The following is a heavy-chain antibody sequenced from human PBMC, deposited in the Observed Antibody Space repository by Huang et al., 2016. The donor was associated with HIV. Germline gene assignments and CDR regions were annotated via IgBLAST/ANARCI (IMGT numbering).Heavy chain of an antibody. D-gene: IGHD6-19*01. CDR3: VKDRRMRGSGWTFFDN. CDR2: ISWNSGDI. CDR1: GFKFDDYA. V-gene: IGHV3-9*01. J-gene: IGHJ4*02. Sequence: EVQLEEFGGRLVQPGRSLRLSCATYGFKFDDYAMHWVRQVPGVGLGWGSGISWNSGDILYADSVRGRFAISRDNAVKSLYLQMDSLRREDTALYYCVKDRRMRGSGWTFFDNWGQGTLVDVSS.